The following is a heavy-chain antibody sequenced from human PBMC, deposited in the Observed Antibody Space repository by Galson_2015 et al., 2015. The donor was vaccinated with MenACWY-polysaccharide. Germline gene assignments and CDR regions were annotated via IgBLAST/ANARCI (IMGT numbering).Heavy chain of an antibody. CDR2: INPNRGAA. D-gene: IGHD2-2*01. Sequence: SVKVSCKASGCTFVDYWLHWVRQAPGQGFEWMGWINPNRGAAGYGHKFQGRVTMTRDTSISTAYMELNSLTSDDTAVYYCARGMCASPGPALDYRSHRTLVTAAS. J-gene: IGHJ4*01. V-gene: IGHV1-2*02. CDR1: GCTFVDYW. CDR3: ARGMCASPGPALDY.